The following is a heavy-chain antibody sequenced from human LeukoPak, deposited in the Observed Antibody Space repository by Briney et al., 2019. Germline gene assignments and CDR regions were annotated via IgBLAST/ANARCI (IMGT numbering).Heavy chain of an antibody. CDR2: INHSGST. CDR3: ARGLGYCSGGSCGN. D-gene: IGHD2-15*01. CDR1: GGSFSGYY. J-gene: IGHJ4*02. V-gene: IGHV4-34*01. Sequence: SETLSLTCAVYGGSFSGYYWSWIRQPPGKGLEWMGEINHSGSTNYNPSLKSRVTISVDTSKNQFSLKLSSVTAADTAVYYCARGLGYCSGGSCGNWGQGTLVTVSS.